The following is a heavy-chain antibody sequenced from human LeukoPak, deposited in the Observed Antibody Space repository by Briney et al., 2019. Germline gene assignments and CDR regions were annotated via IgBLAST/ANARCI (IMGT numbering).Heavy chain of an antibody. V-gene: IGHV3-30*01. Sequence: GRSLRLSCAASGFTFSSYAMHWVRQAPGKGLEWVAVISYDGSNKYYADSVKGRFTISRDNSKNTLYLQMNSLRAEDTAVYYCARDNYDWSGYYLEGYFDYWGQGTLVTVSS. D-gene: IGHD3-3*01. CDR2: ISYDGSNK. J-gene: IGHJ4*02. CDR1: GFTFSSYA. CDR3: ARDNYDWSGYYLEGYFDY.